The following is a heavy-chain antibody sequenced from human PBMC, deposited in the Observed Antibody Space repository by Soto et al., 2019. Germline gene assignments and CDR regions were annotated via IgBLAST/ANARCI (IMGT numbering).Heavy chain of an antibody. J-gene: IGHJ6*02. CDR3: ARAGQAPYYYYGMDV. CDR2: ISGYNGNT. V-gene: IGHV1-18*01. CDR1: GYTFTNYG. Sequence: QVQLVQSGAEVKKPGASVTVSCKASGYTFTNYGFSWVRKAPGQGLEWMGWISGYNGNTKYAEKFQNRVTMTTDTSTNTAHMELRSLRSDDTAVYYCARAGQAPYYYYGMDVWGQGTAVTVSS.